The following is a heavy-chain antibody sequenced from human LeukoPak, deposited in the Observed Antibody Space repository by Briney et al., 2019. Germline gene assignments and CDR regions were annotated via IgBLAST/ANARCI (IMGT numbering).Heavy chain of an antibody. V-gene: IGHV1-24*01. Sequence: GASVKVSCKVSGYTLTELSMHWVRQAPGKGLEWMGGFDPEDGETIYAQKFQGRVTITADKSTSTAYMELSSLRSEDTAVYYCARDLPYYDFWSGEGGANWFDPWGQGTLVTVSS. CDR3: ARDLPYYDFWSGEGGANWFDP. CDR1: GYTLTELS. D-gene: IGHD3-3*01. J-gene: IGHJ5*02. CDR2: FDPEDGET.